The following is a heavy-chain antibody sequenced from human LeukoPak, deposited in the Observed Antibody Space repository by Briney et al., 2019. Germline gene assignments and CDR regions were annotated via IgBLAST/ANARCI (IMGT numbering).Heavy chain of an antibody. CDR3: ARSNPNRNALDL. J-gene: IGHJ3*01. CDR2: IKKDGSEE. CDR1: GFTLNSYL. V-gene: IGHV3-7*01. D-gene: IGHD1-14*01. Sequence: PGGSPTPSCAASGFTLNSYLMSWVRQAPGRGLEWVANIKKDGSEESYLDSVKGRFTVSRDNAKNSLFLQMNSLRGEDTAVYYCARSNPNRNALDLWGQGALVTISS.